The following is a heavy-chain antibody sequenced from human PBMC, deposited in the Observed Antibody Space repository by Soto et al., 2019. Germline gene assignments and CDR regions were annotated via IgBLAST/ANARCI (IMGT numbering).Heavy chain of an antibody. J-gene: IGHJ6*02. Sequence: GGSLRLSCTASGFTFTYYAFSWVRQAPGKGLEWVSAISANGQGIYYADSVRGRFTISRDNSKNTVFLHMDSLRAEDTAVYYCARDSIAAAASGSYGMDVWGQGTTVTVSS. CDR3: ARDSIAAAASGSYGMDV. CDR1: GFTFTYYA. V-gene: IGHV3-23*01. D-gene: IGHD6-13*01. CDR2: ISANGQGI.